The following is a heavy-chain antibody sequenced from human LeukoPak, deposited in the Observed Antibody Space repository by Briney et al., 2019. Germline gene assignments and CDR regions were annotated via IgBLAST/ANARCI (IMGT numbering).Heavy chain of an antibody. CDR1: GVRLGPKA. J-gene: IGHJ4*02. Sequence: GDSLSLSCAPSGVRLGPKATRWVRPAPGEGREWVSGIGCDGATHYTGSLKGRFSISRDNSKTMLHLQMNRLRREHTALYYCAKDLRYGNYIDYWGQGTLVTVSS. V-gene: IGHV3-23*01. D-gene: IGHD3-16*02. CDR2: IGCDGAT. CDR3: AKDLRYGNYIDY.